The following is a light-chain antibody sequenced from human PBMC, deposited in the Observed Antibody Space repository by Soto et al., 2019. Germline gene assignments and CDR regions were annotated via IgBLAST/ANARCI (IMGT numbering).Light chain of an antibody. V-gene: IGKV2-24*01. CDR1: QSLVHSDGNTY. CDR3: QQRSNWPRT. Sequence: DIVVTQTPLSSPVTLGQPAAISCRSSQSLVHSDGNTYLSWLQQRPGQAPRLLLYKISNRVSGVPDRFRGSGAGTDFTLTISRVEVEDVGVYYCQQRSNWPRTFGQGTKVDIK. CDR2: KIS. J-gene: IGKJ1*01.